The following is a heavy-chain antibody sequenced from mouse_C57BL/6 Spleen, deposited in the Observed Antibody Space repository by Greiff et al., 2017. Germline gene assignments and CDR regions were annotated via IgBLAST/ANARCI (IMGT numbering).Heavy chain of an antibody. J-gene: IGHJ3*01. CDR2: IDPSDSYT. CDR3: ARGDYSNYAWFAY. Sequence: QVQLQQPGAELVKPGASVKLSCKASGYTFTSYWMQWVKQRPGQGLEWIGEIDPSDSYTNYNQKFKGKATLTVDTSSSTAYMQLSSLTSEDSAVYYCARGDYSNYAWFAYWGQGTLVTVSA. CDR1: GYTFTSYW. D-gene: IGHD2-5*01. V-gene: IGHV1-50*01.